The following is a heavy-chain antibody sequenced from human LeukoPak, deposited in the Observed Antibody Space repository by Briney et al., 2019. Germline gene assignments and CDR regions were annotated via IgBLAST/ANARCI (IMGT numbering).Heavy chain of an antibody. CDR3: AAATGHYYYYGMDV. V-gene: IGHV3-64*04. Sequence: PGGSLRLSCSASGFTLSSYAMHWVRQAPGKGLEYVSAISSNGGSTYYADSVKGRFTISRDNAKNSLYLQMSSLRAEDTAVYYCAAATGHYYYYGMDVWGQGTTVTVSS. CDR2: ISSNGGST. D-gene: IGHD6-13*01. CDR1: GFTLSSYA. J-gene: IGHJ6*02.